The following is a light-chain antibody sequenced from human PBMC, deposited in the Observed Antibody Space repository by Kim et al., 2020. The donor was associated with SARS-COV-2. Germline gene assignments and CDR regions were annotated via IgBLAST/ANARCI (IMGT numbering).Light chain of an antibody. CDR3: HQYYSPPLT. V-gene: IGKV4-1*01. J-gene: IGKJ4*01. Sequence: DIVMTQSPDSLAVSLDERATIDCKSSQSVLYSSNNKNYLSWYQQKSGQPPKLLFYLASSRASGVPDRFSASGSGTDFTLTISGLQAEDVAVYYCHQYYSPPLTFGGGTKVDIK. CDR2: LAS. CDR1: QSVLYSSNNKNY.